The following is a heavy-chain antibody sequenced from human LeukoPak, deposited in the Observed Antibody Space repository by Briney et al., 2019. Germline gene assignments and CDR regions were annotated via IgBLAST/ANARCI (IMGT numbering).Heavy chain of an antibody. CDR1: GGSISSSSYY. J-gene: IGHJ4*02. Sequence: KPSETLSLTCTVSGGSISSSSYYWGWVRQSPGKGLEWIGSIYYIGNTFYNASLRSRVSVSVHTSDNQFSLKLRSMTAADTAIYYCARGDWRYGDFDSWGRGTLVTVSS. CDR2: IYYIGNT. CDR3: ARGDWRYGDFDS. V-gene: IGHV4-39*07. D-gene: IGHD3-9*01.